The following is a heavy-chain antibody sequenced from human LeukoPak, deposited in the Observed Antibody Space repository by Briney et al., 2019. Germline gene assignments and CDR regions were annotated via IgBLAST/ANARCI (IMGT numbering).Heavy chain of an antibody. V-gene: IGHV4-39*07. CDR3: ARAWIAAAGTVYFQH. CDR2: IYYSGST. J-gene: IGHJ1*01. D-gene: IGHD6-13*01. CDR1: GGSISSSSYY. Sequence: PSETLSLTCTVSGGSISSSSYYWGWIRQPPGKGLEWIGSIYYSGSTYYNPSLKSQVTISVDTSKNQFSLKLSSVTAADTAVYYCARAWIAAAGTVYFQHWGQGTPVTVSS.